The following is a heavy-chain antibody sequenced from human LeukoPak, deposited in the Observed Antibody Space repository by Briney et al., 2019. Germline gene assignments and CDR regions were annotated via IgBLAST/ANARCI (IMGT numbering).Heavy chain of an antibody. CDR2: INPHTGGT. CDR3: ARPYCSGGSCHDYFDY. V-gene: IGHV1-2*02. Sequence: ALVKVSCKASGYTFTGYYMHWVRQAPGQGLEWMGWINPHTGGTNYAQKFQGRVTMTRDTSISTAYMELGGLTSDDTAVYYCARPYCSGGSCHDYFDYWGLGTLVTVSS. CDR1: GYTFTGYY. D-gene: IGHD2-15*01. J-gene: IGHJ4*02.